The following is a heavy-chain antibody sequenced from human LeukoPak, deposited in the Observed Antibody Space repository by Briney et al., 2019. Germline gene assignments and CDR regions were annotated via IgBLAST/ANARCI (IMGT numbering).Heavy chain of an antibody. V-gene: IGHV3-15*01. CDR2: KSKTDGGTT. Sequence: PGGSLRLSCAASGFTFSNAWMSWVRQAPGKGLEWVGRKSKTDGGTTDYAAPVKGRFTISRDDGKNSLYLQMNSLRAEDTAVYYCARGPSYGARSDYLDYWGQGILVTVSS. D-gene: IGHD3-10*01. CDR3: ARGPSYGARSDYLDY. J-gene: IGHJ4*02. CDR1: GFTFSNAW.